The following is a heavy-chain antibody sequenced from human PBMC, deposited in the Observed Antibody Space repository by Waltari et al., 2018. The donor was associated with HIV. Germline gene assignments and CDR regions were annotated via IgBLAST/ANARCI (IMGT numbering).Heavy chain of an antibody. CDR2: INSDGSIT. CDR1: GFTFRSYW. V-gene: IGHV3-74*01. J-gene: IGHJ1*01. Sequence: EVQLVESGGGLVQPGGSLRLSCAASGFTFRSYWMHWVRQAPGKGLVCVSRINSDGSITSHADSVKGRFTISRDNARNTLYLQMNSLGAEDTAMYYCVKGGTSGYTFGFGRWGQGTLVTVSS. D-gene: IGHD5-18*01. CDR3: VKGGTSGYTFGFGR.